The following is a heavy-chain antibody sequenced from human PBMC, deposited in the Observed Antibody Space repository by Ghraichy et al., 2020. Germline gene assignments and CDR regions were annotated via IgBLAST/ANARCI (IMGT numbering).Heavy chain of an antibody. CDR1: GFTFSNYW. V-gene: IGHV3-7*03. Sequence: GGSLRLSCAASGFTFSNYWMTWIRQAPGKGLERVAIIKQDGREIYYADSVRGRFTISRDNARNSLYLHMSNLRVDDTAVFYCARDPADPGENWFDSWGQGTLVTVSS. J-gene: IGHJ5*01. CDR2: IKQDGREI. D-gene: IGHD3-16*01. CDR3: ARDPADPGENWFDS.